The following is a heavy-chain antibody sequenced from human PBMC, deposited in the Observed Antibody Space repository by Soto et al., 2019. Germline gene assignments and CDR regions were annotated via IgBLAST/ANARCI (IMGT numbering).Heavy chain of an antibody. J-gene: IGHJ6*02. V-gene: IGHV5-51*01. CDR1: GYSFTIYW. CDR3: ATEPYSSSYYYGMDV. CDR2: IYPGDSDT. Sequence: GESLKISCKGSGYSFTIYWIGWVRQMPGKGLEWMGIIYPGDSDTRYSPSFQGQVTISADKSISTAYLQWSSLKASDTAMYYCATEPYSSSYYYGMDVWGQGTTVTVSS. D-gene: IGHD6-13*01.